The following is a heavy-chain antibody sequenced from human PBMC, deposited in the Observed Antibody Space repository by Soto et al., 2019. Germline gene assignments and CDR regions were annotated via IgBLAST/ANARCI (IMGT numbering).Heavy chain of an antibody. CDR3: TRKRVTSISTFGFDI. CDR1: GFTFSSYA. D-gene: IGHD4-17*01. CDR2: ISHGGGST. V-gene: IGHV3-23*01. J-gene: IGHJ3*02. Sequence: GGSLRLSCTASGFTFSSYAMSWVRQAPGKGLECVSGISHGGGSTHYADSVKGRFTISRDNSKNTLYLQMNSLRAEDTAVYYCTRKRVTSISTFGFDIWGQGTMVTVSS.